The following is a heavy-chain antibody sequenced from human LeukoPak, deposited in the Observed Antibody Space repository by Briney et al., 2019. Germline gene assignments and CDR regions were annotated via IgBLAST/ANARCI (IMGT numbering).Heavy chain of an antibody. CDR1: GFTFSSYG. D-gene: IGHD5/OR15-5a*01. CDR3: ARDRSTTHLDY. J-gene: IGHJ4*02. V-gene: IGHV3-33*01. Sequence: GGSLRLSCAASGFTFSSYGMHWVRQAPGKGLEWVAMIWYDGSNTYYADSVKGRFTISRDNSKNTLFLQMDSLRAEDTAVYYCARDRSTTHLDYWGQGTLVTVSS. CDR2: IWYDGSNT.